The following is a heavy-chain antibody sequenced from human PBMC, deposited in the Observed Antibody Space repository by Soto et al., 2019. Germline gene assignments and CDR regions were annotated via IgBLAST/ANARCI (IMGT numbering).Heavy chain of an antibody. Sequence: GGSLRLSCTASGFTFGDYAMSWFRQAPGKGLEWVGFIRSKAYGGTTEHAASVKGRFTISRDDSKGIAYLQMNSLKTEDTAVYYCTRRALGYSYGLGAFDIWGQGTMVTVSS. J-gene: IGHJ3*02. CDR2: IRSKAYGGTT. V-gene: IGHV3-49*03. CDR1: GFTFGDYA. D-gene: IGHD5-18*01. CDR3: TRRALGYSYGLGAFDI.